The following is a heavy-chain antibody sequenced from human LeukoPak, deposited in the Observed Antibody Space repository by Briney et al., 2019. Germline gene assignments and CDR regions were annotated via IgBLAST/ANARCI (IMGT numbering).Heavy chain of an antibody. D-gene: IGHD3-16*01. J-gene: IGHJ4*02. CDR3: AKGGGFDTSSFDY. CDR2: ICSSGSTL. V-gene: IGHV3-48*03. Sequence: GGSLRLSCAASGFTFSSYEMNWVRQAPGKGLEWVSYICSSGSTLYYADTVKVRFTNSRYNAKYSLYLQMNSLRAEDMALYYCAKGGGFDTSSFDYWGQGTLVTVSS. CDR1: GFTFSSYE.